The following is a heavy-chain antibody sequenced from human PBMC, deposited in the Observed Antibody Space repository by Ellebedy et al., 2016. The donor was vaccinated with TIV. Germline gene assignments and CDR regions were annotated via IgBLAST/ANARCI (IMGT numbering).Heavy chain of an antibody. D-gene: IGHD3-9*01. J-gene: IGHJ1*01. CDR1: GGSINRYDHY. CDR2: MYYSGST. V-gene: IGHV4-30-4*01. CDR3: ARGTDIRKVGY. Sequence: SETLSLTXTVSGGSINRYDHYWSWIRQPPGKGLEWTGSMYYSGSTYFNPSLRSRVSISVDTSKNQFSLNLSSVTAADPAVYYCARGTDIRKVGYWGQGTLVTVAS.